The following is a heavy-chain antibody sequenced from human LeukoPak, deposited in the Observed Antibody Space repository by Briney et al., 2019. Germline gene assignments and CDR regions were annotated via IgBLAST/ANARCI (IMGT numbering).Heavy chain of an antibody. CDR3: ARERQDTILHSGAFDI. CDR2: IASDGSHT. CDR1: GFTFSTYF. J-gene: IGHJ3*02. V-gene: IGHV3-30-3*01. D-gene: IGHD2-21*01. Sequence: SGRSLRLSCAASGFTFSTYFMHWVRQAPGKGLEWVADIASDGSHTFYVESVKGRFTISRDNSKNTLYLQTNSLRAEDTAVYFCARERQDTILHSGAFDIWGQGTMVTVSS.